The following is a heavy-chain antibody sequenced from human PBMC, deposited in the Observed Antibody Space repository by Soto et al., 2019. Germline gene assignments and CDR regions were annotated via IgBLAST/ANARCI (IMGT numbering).Heavy chain of an antibody. Sequence: SETLSLTCTVSGGSISSISSYWGWIRQPPGKGLEWIGSIYFIGSSYSNPSLKSRVAISVDTSKNQFSLKLTSVTAADTAVYFCARQDDKSGSTYWGQGTLVTVSS. CDR2: IYFIGSS. CDR1: GGSISSISSY. J-gene: IGHJ4*02. CDR3: ARQDDKSGSTY. V-gene: IGHV4-39*01. D-gene: IGHD3-10*01.